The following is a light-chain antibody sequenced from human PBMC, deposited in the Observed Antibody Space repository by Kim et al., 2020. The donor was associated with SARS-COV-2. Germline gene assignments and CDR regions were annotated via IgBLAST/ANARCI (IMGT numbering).Light chain of an antibody. Sequence: ETVLTQSPATLSLSPGERATLSCRASQSVNSFLAWYQQKPGQAPRLLIHDASNRAAGIPARFSGSGSGTDFTLTISSLESEDFAVYFCQHRNNWPLTFGGGTKVDIK. CDR1: QSVNSF. CDR3: QHRNNWPLT. V-gene: IGKV3-11*01. J-gene: IGKJ4*01. CDR2: DAS.